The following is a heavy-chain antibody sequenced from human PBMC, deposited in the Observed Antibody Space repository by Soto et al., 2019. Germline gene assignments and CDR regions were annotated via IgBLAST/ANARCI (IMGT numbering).Heavy chain of an antibody. V-gene: IGHV4-38-2*02. Sequence: PSETLSLTCTVSDYSIGSGYYWGWIRQPPWKGLEWIGSIIHSGNTNYNPSLKSRFTISVDPSKNQFSLKMSSVIAADTAVYYCARDRNSGSRHDAFDIWGQGTMVTVSS. CDR2: IIHSGNT. CDR3: ARDRNSGSRHDAFDI. CDR1: DYSIGSGYY. J-gene: IGHJ3*02. D-gene: IGHD1-26*01.